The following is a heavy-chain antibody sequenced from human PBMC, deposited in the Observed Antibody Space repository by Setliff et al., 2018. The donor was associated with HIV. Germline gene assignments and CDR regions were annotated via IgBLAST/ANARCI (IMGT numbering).Heavy chain of an antibody. V-gene: IGHV4-34*01. CDR3: ARGRSGYYLG. CDR2: INHSGST. CDR1: GGSFSGYY. D-gene: IGHD3-3*01. J-gene: IGHJ4*02. Sequence: SETLSLTCAVYGGSFSGYYWSWIRQPPGKGLGWIGEINHSGSTNYNPSLKSRVTISVDTSKNQFSLKLSSVTAADTAVYYCARGRSGYYLGWGQGTLVTVSS.